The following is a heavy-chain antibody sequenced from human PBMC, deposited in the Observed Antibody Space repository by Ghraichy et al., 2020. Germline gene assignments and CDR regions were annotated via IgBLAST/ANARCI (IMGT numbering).Heavy chain of an antibody. Sequence: GGSLRLSCAASGFTFSSYAMSWVRQAPGKGLEWVSAISGSGGSTYYADSVKGRFTISRDNSKNTLYLQMNSLRAEDTAVYYCAKTHSRCSSTSCYNFDYWGQGTLVTV. J-gene: IGHJ4*02. D-gene: IGHD2-2*02. CDR1: GFTFSSYA. CDR3: AKTHSRCSSTSCYNFDY. V-gene: IGHV3-23*01. CDR2: ISGSGGST.